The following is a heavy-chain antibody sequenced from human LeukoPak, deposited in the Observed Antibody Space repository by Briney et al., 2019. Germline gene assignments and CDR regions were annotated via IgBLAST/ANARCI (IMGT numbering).Heavy chain of an antibody. CDR2: INPNSGGT. J-gene: IGHJ4*02. CDR3: AKSGYYFYFDY. D-gene: IGHD3-22*01. Sequence: SSVKVSCKASGYTFTGYYMHWVRQAPGQGLDWMGWINPNSGGTNYAQKFQGRVTMTRDTSISTAYMELSRLRSDDTAVYYCAKSGYYFYFDYWGQGTLVSVSS. CDR1: GYTFTGYY. V-gene: IGHV1-2*02.